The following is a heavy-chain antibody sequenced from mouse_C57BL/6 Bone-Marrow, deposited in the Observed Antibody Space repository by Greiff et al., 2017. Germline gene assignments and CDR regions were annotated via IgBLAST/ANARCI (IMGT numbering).Heavy chain of an antibody. CDR2: ISDGGSYT. CDR3: AREGRYDYDEDFDY. J-gene: IGHJ2*01. D-gene: IGHD2-4*01. Sequence: DVTLVESGGGLVKPGGSLKLSCAASGFTFSSYAMSWVRQTPEKRLEWVATISDGGSYTYYPDNVKGRFTLSRDNAKNNLYLQMSHLKSEDTAMYYGAREGRYDYDEDFDYWGQGTTRTVSA. V-gene: IGHV5-4*01. CDR1: GFTFSSYA.